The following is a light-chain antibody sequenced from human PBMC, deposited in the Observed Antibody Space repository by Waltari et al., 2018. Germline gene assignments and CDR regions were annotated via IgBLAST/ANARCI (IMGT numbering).Light chain of an antibody. J-gene: IGLJ2*01. Sequence: HSALTQPASVSGSPGQPITISCTGTSRDVGGYNYVSWYQKPPGKAPKLMIFDVKNRPSGVSSRFSGSKSGNTASLTISGLQAEDEADYYCSSYVSSDTLELFGGGTSLTVL. CDR1: SRDVGGYNY. CDR3: SSYVSSDTLEL. CDR2: DVK. V-gene: IGLV2-14*03.